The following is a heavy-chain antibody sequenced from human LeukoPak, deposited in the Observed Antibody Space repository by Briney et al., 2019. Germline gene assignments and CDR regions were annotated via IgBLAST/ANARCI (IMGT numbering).Heavy chain of an antibody. CDR3: ARDSEYSSGWYGAFDI. Sequence: GGSLRLSCAASGFTFSSYAMHWVRQAPGKGLEYVSAISSNGGSTYYANSVKGRFTISRDNYKNTLYLQMGSLRAEDMAVYYCARDSEYSSGWYGAFDIWGQGTMVTVSS. V-gene: IGHV3-64*01. CDR2: ISSNGGST. J-gene: IGHJ3*02. D-gene: IGHD6-19*01. CDR1: GFTFSSYA.